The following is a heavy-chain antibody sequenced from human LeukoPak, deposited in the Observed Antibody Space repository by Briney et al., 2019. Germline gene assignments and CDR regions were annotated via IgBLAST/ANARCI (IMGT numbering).Heavy chain of an antibody. D-gene: IGHD2-2*03. CDR3: AKDIGYCSSTSCYADRGYYYYGMDV. CDR2: ISGDGGST. V-gene: IGHV3-43*02. CDR1: GFTFDDYA. Sequence: PGGSLRLSCAASGFTFDDYAMHWVRQAPGKGLEWVSLISGDGGSTYYADSVKGRFTISRDNSKNSLYLQMNSLRTEDTALYYCAKDIGYCSSTSCYADRGYYYYGMDVWGQGTTVTVSS. J-gene: IGHJ6*02.